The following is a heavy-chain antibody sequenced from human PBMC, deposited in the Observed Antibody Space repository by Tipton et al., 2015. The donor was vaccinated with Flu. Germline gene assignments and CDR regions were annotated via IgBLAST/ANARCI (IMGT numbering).Heavy chain of an antibody. D-gene: IGHD2-15*01. J-gene: IGHJ5*02. CDR3: TPIVVVVAATNWFDP. CDR2: INPNSGGT. Sequence: QPGAEVKKPGASVKVSCKASGYTFTGYYMHWVRQAPGQGLEWMGRINPNSGGTNYAQKFQGRVTMTRDTSISTAYMELSRLRSDDTAVYYCTPIVVVVAATNWFDPWGQGTLVTVSS. V-gene: IGHV1-2*06. CDR1: GYTFTGYY.